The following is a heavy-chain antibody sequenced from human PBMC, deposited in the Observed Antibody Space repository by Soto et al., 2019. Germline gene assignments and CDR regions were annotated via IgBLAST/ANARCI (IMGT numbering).Heavy chain of an antibody. CDR3: ASAPSSGSRFYYYGMDV. D-gene: IGHD3-10*01. CDR2: IIPIFGTA. CDR1: GGTFSSYA. V-gene: IGHV1-69*13. J-gene: IGHJ6*02. Sequence: ASVKISCKASGGTFSSYAISWVRQAPGQGLEWMGGIIPIFGTANYAQKFQGRVTITADESTSTAYMELSSLRSEETAVYYCASAPSSGSRFYYYGMDVWGQGTKVTVSS.